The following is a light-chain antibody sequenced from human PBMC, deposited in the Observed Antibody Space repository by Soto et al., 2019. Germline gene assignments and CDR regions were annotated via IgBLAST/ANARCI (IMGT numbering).Light chain of an antibody. CDR1: SSDVGAYNF. J-gene: IGLJ1*01. CDR3: SSYTSSNTPYV. V-gene: IGLV2-14*01. Sequence: QSVLTQPASVSGSPGQPITISCTGSSSDVGAYNFVSWYQHHPGKAPKLILYEVTTRPSGVSSRFSGSKSGNTASLTISGLQADDEANYYCSSYTSSNTPYVFGTGTKVTV. CDR2: EVT.